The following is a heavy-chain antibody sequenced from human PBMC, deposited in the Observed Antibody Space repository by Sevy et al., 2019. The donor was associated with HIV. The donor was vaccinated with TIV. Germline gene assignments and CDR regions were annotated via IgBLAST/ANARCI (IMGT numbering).Heavy chain of an antibody. V-gene: IGHV4-39*01. Sequence: SDTLSLTCTVSGGSISSSSYYWGWIRQPPGKGLEWIGSIYYSGSTYYNPSLKSRVTISVDTSKNQFSLKLSSVTAADTAVYYCASLLWFGELSPNYNWFDPWGQGTLVTVSS. CDR2: IYYSGST. D-gene: IGHD3-10*01. CDR1: GGSISSSSYY. CDR3: ASLLWFGELSPNYNWFDP. J-gene: IGHJ5*02.